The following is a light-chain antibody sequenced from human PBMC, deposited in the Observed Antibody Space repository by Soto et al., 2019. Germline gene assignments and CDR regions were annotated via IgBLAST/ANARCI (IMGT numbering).Light chain of an antibody. Sequence: QSVLTQSPSASASLGASVKLTCTLSSGHSSYAIAWHQQQPEKGPRYLMKLNSDGSHGKGDGIPDRFSGSSSGAERYLTISSLQSEDEADYYCQTWGTYFGTWTKVTVL. CDR1: SGHSSYA. J-gene: IGLJ1*01. CDR2: LNSDGSH. V-gene: IGLV4-69*01. CDR3: QTWGTY.